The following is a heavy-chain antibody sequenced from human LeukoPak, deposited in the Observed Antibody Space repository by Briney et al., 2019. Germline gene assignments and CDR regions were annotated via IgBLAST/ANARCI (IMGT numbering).Heavy chain of an antibody. Sequence: GGSLRLSCAASGFTFSGYGMHWVRQAPGKGLEWVAVISYDGSNKYYADSVKGRFTISRDNSKNTLYLQMNSLRAEDTAVYYCAKNSMTTVTNYYFDYWGQGTLVTVSS. J-gene: IGHJ4*02. V-gene: IGHV3-30*18. CDR1: GFTFSGYG. D-gene: IGHD4-11*01. CDR2: ISYDGSNK. CDR3: AKNSMTTVTNYYFDY.